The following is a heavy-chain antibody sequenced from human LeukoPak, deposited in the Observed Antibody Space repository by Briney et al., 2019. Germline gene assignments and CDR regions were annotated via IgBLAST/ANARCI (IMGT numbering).Heavy chain of an antibody. J-gene: IGHJ6*03. V-gene: IGHV1-2*02. CDR1: VYTFTADY. D-gene: IGHD1-1*01. CDR2: INPNSGGT. CDR3: ARDPTSGSTWDYYYMDV. Sequence: GASVKVSSTPSVYTFTADYMPWGPQAPGQGLEWMGWINPNSGGTKYAQTFQGRVTMTTDTSISTAYMELSRLRSDDTAVYYCARDPTSGSTWDYYYMDVWGKGTTVTVSS.